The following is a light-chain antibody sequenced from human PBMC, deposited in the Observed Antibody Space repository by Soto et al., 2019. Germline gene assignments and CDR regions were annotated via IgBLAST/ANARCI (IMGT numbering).Light chain of an antibody. Sequence: EIVMTQSPATLSVSPGERATLSCRASQSVTSNLAWYQQKPGQAPRLLIYGASTGATGIPARFSGSGSGTQFTLTINSLQSEDFAIYYCQQYGGSPRTFGQGTKVGIK. V-gene: IGKV3-15*01. CDR3: QQYGGSPRT. J-gene: IGKJ1*01. CDR1: QSVTSN. CDR2: GAS.